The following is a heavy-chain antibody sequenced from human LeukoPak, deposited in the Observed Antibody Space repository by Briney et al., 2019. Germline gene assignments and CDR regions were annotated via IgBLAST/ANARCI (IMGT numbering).Heavy chain of an antibody. CDR2: ISAYNGNT. CDR1: GYTFTSYG. CDR3: ARVGRARDYYDSSGPKDY. J-gene: IGHJ4*01. Sequence: ASVKVSCKASGYTFTSYGISWVRQAPGQGLEWMGWISAYNGNTNYAQKLQGRVTMTTDTSTSTAYMELRSLRSDDTAVYYCARVGRARDYYDSSGPKDYWGQEPWSSSRQ. V-gene: IGHV1-18*01. D-gene: IGHD3-22*01.